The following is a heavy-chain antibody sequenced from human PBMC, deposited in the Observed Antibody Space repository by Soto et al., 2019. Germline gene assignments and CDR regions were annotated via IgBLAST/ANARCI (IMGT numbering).Heavy chain of an antibody. CDR2: IYWDDDK. J-gene: IGHJ6*02. CDR1: GFSLSTSGVG. Sequence: QITLKESGPTLVKPTQTLTLTCTFSGFSLSTSGVGVGWIRQPPGKALEWLALIYWDDDKRYSPSLKSRLTLTQDTSKNQVVLTMTNMDPVDTATYYCAHARVDTAMVGDYYYGMDVWGQGTTVTVSS. D-gene: IGHD5-18*01. CDR3: AHARVDTAMVGDYYYGMDV. V-gene: IGHV2-5*02.